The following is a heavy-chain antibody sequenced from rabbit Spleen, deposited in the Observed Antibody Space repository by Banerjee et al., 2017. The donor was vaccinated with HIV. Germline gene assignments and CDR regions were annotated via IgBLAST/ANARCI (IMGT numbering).Heavy chain of an antibody. Sequence: QSLEESGGDLVKPGASLTLTCTASGFSFSSSYWICWVRQAPGKGLEWIACIYTGSGTTYYASWAKGRFTISKTSSTTVTLQMTSLTAADTATYFCARNVGDITYGYFTLWGPGTLVTVS. V-gene: IGHV1S40*01. CDR2: IYTGSGTT. J-gene: IGHJ4*01. CDR3: ARNVGDITYGYFTL. CDR1: GFSFSSSYW. D-gene: IGHD6-1*01.